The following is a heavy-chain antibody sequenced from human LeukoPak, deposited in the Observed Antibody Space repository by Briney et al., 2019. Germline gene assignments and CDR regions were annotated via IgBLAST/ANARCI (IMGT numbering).Heavy chain of an antibody. CDR3: ARVPHSSGYCDY. Sequence: NPSETLSLTCTVSGGSISSSSYYWGWIRQPPGKGLEWIESIYYSGSTYYNPSLKSRFTISVHTSKNQFSLKLSSVTAADTAVYYCARVPHSSGYCDYWGQGTLVTVSS. CDR1: GGSISSSSYY. D-gene: IGHD3-22*01. J-gene: IGHJ4*02. CDR2: IYYSGST. V-gene: IGHV4-39*07.